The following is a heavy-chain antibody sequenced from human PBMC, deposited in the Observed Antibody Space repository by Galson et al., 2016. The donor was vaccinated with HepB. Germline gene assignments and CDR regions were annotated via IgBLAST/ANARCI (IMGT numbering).Heavy chain of an antibody. Sequence: SVKVSCKASGYTFTYYVIGWVRQAPGQGLEWMGWISAYNGTTNYAQKFQGRVTMTTDTSTSTAYMELRGLRSDDTAVYFCARDPHLIAAAGYFDYWGQGTTPQTTPTETAETDRWGPRTADTALDCCVSDPHRIPAAVYFDYWGQGTLVSVSS. CDR1: GYTFTYYV. V-gene: IGHV1-18*01. D-gene: IGHD6-13*01. J-gene: IGHJ4*02. CDR2: ISAYNGTT. CDR3: ARDPHLIAAAGYFDYWGQGTTPQTTPTETAETDRWGPRTADTALDCCVSDPHRIPAAVYFDY.